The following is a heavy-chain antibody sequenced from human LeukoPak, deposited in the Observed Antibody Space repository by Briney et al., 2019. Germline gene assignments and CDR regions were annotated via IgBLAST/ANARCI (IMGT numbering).Heavy chain of an antibody. D-gene: IGHD5-24*01. Sequence: SQTLALTCALSGDIVSSNSAAWNWIRQSPSRGLEWLGRTYYRSKWYNDYAVSVKSRITINPDTSKNQFSLQLNSVTPEDTAVYYCARGPSRSLQFRSYWYFDVWGRGTLVTVSS. CDR1: GDIVSSNSAA. V-gene: IGHV6-1*01. J-gene: IGHJ2*01. CDR2: TYYRSKWYN. CDR3: ARGPSRSLQFRSYWYFDV.